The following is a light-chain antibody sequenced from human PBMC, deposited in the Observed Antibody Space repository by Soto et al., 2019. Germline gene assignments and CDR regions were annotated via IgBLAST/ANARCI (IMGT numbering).Light chain of an antibody. CDR3: AAWDASLSACV. CDR2: DVT. J-gene: IGLJ1*01. CDR1: SSDVGGYNY. V-gene: IGLV2-11*01. Sequence: QSALTQPRSVSGSPGQSVTISCTGTSSDVGGYNYVSWYQQRPGKAPKLMIYDVTKRPSGVPDRFSGSKSGNTASLTISGLQAEDEAIYYCAAWDASLSACVFGNGTKVTVL.